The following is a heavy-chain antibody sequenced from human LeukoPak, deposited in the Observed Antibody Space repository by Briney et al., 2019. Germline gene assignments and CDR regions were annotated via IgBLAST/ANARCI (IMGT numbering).Heavy chain of an antibody. CDR2: ISGSGGST. D-gene: IGHD2-15*01. Sequence: PGGSLRLSCAASGFTFSSYAMSWVRQAPGKGLEWVSAISGSGGSTYYADSVKGRFTISRDNAKNSLYLQMNSLRAEDTAVYYCARDGYCSGGSCYLYYYYYMDVWGKGTTVTVSS. V-gene: IGHV3-23*01. CDR1: GFTFSSYA. J-gene: IGHJ6*03. CDR3: ARDGYCSGGSCYLYYYYYMDV.